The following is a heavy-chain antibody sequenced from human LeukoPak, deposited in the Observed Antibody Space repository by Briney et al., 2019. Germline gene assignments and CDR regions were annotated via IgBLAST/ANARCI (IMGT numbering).Heavy chain of an antibody. J-gene: IGHJ4*02. CDR1: GFTFSSYG. Sequence: TGGSLRLSCAASGFTFSSYGMHWVRQAPGKGLEWVAVIWYDGSNKYYADSVKGRFTISRDNSKNTLYLQMNSLRAEDTAVYYCAREAQITMIVSYYFDYWGQGTLVTVSS. D-gene: IGHD3-22*01. CDR2: IWYDGSNK. V-gene: IGHV3-33*01. CDR3: AREAQITMIVSYYFDY.